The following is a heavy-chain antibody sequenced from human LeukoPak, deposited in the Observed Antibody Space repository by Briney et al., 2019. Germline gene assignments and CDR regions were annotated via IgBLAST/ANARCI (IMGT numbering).Heavy chain of an antibody. Sequence: GGSLRLSCAASGFTFSTYSMNWVRQAPGKGLEWVASISSNSIYIYYADSVKGRFTISRDNAKNSLYLQMNSLRAEDTAVYYCALEMATINYFDYWGQGTLVTVSS. CDR2: ISSNSIYI. D-gene: IGHD5-24*01. J-gene: IGHJ4*02. CDR1: GFTFSTYS. V-gene: IGHV3-21*01. CDR3: ALEMATINYFDY.